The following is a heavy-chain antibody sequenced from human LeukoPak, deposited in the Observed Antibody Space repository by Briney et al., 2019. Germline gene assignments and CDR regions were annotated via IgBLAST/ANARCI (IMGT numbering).Heavy chain of an antibody. Sequence: GGSLRLSCAASGVTFTNAWMTWVRQAPGEGLEWVGRIRTTTDGGTRDYAAPVKGRFTISRDDSTNTLYLQLNSLKTEDTAVYYCATSELERRSHFDFWGQGTLVTVSS. D-gene: IGHD1-1*01. CDR2: IRTTTDGGTR. CDR3: ATSELERRSHFDF. J-gene: IGHJ4*02. V-gene: IGHV3-15*05. CDR1: GVTFTNAW.